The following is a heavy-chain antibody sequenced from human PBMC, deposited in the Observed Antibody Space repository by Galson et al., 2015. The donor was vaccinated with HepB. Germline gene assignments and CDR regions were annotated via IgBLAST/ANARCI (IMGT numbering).Heavy chain of an antibody. CDR3: ARRYKQLVREDYFDY. CDR2: IYPGDSDT. D-gene: IGHD6-6*01. CDR1: GYRFTTYW. V-gene: IGHV5-51*01. Sequence: QSGAEVKKPGESLKNSCKGSGYRFTTYWIGWVRQMPGKGLEWMGIIYPGDSDTRYSPSFRGQVTISADKSITTAYLQWSSLKASDTAMYYCARRYKQLVREDYFDYWGQGTLVTVSS. J-gene: IGHJ4*02.